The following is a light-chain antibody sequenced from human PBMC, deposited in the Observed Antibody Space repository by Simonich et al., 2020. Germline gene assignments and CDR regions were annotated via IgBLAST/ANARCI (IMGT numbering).Light chain of an antibody. V-gene: IGLV1-47*01. CDR1: SSNIGSNY. J-gene: IGLJ3*02. CDR2: RNN. Sequence: QSVLTQPPSASGTPGQRVTISCSGSSSNIGSNYVYWYQQLPGTAPKLLIYRNNHRPSGVPDRSSGSKSDTSASLAISGLRSEDEADYYCAAWDDSLSGPWVFGGGTKLTVL. CDR3: AAWDDSLSGPWV.